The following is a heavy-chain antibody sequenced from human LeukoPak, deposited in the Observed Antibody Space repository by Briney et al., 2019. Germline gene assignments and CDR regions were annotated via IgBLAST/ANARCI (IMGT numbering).Heavy chain of an antibody. CDR1: GYTFTGYY. Sequence: WASVKVSCKASGYTFTGYYMHWVRQAPGQGLEWMGWINPNSGGTNYALKFQGRVTMTMDTSFSTAYMELTNLRSDDTAVYYCARQAGTDYWGQGTLVTVSS. D-gene: IGHD6-13*01. CDR3: ARQAGTDY. V-gene: IGHV1-2*02. CDR2: INPNSGGT. J-gene: IGHJ4*02.